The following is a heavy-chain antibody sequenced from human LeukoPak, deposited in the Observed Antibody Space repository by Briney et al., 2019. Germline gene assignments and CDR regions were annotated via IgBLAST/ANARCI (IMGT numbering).Heavy chain of an antibody. CDR3: ARGDYYGSGSYFYYYGMDV. V-gene: IGHV4-39*07. J-gene: IGHJ6*02. D-gene: IGHD3-10*01. CDR1: GGSIRSSSYY. Sequence: SETLSLTCSVSGGSIRSSSYYWGWIRQPPGKGLEWIGSIYYSGSTYYNPSLKSRVTISVDTSKNQFSLKLSSVTAADTAVYYCARGDYYGSGSYFYYYGMDVWGQGTTVTVSS. CDR2: IYYSGST.